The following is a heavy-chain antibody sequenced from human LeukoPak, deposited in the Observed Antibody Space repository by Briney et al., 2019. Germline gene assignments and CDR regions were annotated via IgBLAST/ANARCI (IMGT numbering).Heavy chain of an antibody. V-gene: IGHV4-39*07. D-gene: IGHD3-10*01. CDR3: ARVRWFGESSYYYYYYGMDV. CDR1: GGSISSSSYY. Sequence: PSETLSLTCTVSGGSISSSSYYWGWIRQPPGKGLEWIGSIYYSGSTYYNPSLKSRVTISVDTSKNQFSLKLSSVTAADTAVYYCARVRWFGESSYYYYYYGMDVWGQGTTVTVSS. J-gene: IGHJ6*02. CDR2: IYYSGST.